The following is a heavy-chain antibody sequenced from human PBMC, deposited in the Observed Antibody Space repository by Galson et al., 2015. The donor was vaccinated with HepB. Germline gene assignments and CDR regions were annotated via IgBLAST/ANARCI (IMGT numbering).Heavy chain of an antibody. CDR2: IKSKTDGGTT. D-gene: IGHD3-22*01. CDR3: TQHLYYYDSSGYYPPLGMDV. CDR1: GFTFSNAR. V-gene: IGHV3-15*01. Sequence: SLRLSCAASGFTFSNARMSWVRQAPGKGLEWVGRIKSKTDGGTTDYAAPVKGRFTISRDDSKNTLYLQMNSLKTEDTAVYYCTQHLYYYDSSGYYPPLGMDVWGKGTTVTVSS. J-gene: IGHJ6*04.